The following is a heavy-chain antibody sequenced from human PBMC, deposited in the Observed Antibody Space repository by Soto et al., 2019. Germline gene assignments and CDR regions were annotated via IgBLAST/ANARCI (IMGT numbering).Heavy chain of an antibody. V-gene: IGHV3-23*01. Sequence: GGSLRLSCAASGFTFSSYAMSWVRQAPGKGLEWVSAISGSGGSTYYADSVKGRFTISRDNSKNTLYLQMNSLRAEDTAVYYCAKFLGYCTNGVCYTGYYFDYWGQGTLVTVSS. CDR3: AKFLGYCTNGVCYTGYYFDY. J-gene: IGHJ4*02. CDR1: GFTFSSYA. CDR2: ISGSGGST. D-gene: IGHD2-8*01.